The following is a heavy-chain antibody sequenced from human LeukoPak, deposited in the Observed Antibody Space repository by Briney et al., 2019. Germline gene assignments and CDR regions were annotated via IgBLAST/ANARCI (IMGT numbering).Heavy chain of an antibody. D-gene: IGHD2-8*01. V-gene: IGHV3-30-3*01. CDR1: GFTFSSYA. CDR3: ARALLTSYYYGMDV. CDR2: ISYDGSNK. J-gene: IGHJ6*02. Sequence: GRSLRLSCAASGFTFSSYAMHWVRQAPGKGLEWVAVISYDGSNKYYADSVKGRFTISRDNSKNTLYPQMNSLRAEDTAVYYCARALLTSYYYGMDVWGQGTTVTVSS.